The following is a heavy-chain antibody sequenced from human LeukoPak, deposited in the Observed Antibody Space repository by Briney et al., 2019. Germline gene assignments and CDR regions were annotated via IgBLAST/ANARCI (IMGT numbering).Heavy chain of an antibody. CDR2: IYPGDSDT. V-gene: IGHV5-51*01. D-gene: IGHD3-10*01. CDR3: ARAYYYGSGSWDY. Sequence: GESLKISCKGSGYSFTSYWIGWARQMPGKGLEWMGIIYPGDSDTRYSPSFQGQVTISADKSISTAYLQWSSLKASDTAMYCCARAYYYGSGSWDYWGQGTLVTVSS. CDR1: GYSFTSYW. J-gene: IGHJ4*02.